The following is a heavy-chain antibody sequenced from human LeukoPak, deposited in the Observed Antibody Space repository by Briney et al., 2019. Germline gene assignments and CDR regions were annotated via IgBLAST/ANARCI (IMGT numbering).Heavy chain of an antibody. CDR3: ARDDNSEYSDDAFDI. D-gene: IGHD1-26*01. CDR1: GASIRSYS. J-gene: IGHJ3*02. Sequence: SQTLSLTCSVSGASIRSYSWSWLRQPAGKGLEWIGRIHTSASTEYNPSLKSRVTMSVDTSKNQFSLKLNSVTAADTAVYFCARDDNSEYSDDAFDIWGQGTLVTVSS. V-gene: IGHV4-4*07. CDR2: IHTSAST.